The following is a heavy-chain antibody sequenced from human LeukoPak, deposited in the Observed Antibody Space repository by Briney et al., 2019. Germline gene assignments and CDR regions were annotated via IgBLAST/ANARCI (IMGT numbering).Heavy chain of an antibody. Sequence: GGSLRLSCAASGFTFSGYAMSWVRQAPGKGLEWVSAISGSGGSTYYADSVKGRFTISRDNSKNTLYLQMNSLRAEDTAVYYCAKRKITFGGVIVHPFDCWGQGTLVTVSS. CDR3: AKRKITFGGVIVHPFDC. D-gene: IGHD3-16*02. CDR2: ISGSGGST. J-gene: IGHJ4*02. V-gene: IGHV3-23*01. CDR1: GFTFSGYA.